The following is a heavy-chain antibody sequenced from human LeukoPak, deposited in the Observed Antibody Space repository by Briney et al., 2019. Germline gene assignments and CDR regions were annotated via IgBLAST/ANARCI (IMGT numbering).Heavy chain of an antibody. Sequence: GGSLRLSCAASGFTLSSNYMSWVREAPGKGLEWVSVIYSGGSTYYAGSVKGRFTISRDNSKNTLYLQMNSLRAEDTAVYYCARGKDTAREYYLDYWGQGTLVTVSS. CDR1: GFTLSSNY. CDR2: IYSGGST. J-gene: IGHJ4*02. V-gene: IGHV3-53*01. D-gene: IGHD5-18*01. CDR3: ARGKDTAREYYLDY.